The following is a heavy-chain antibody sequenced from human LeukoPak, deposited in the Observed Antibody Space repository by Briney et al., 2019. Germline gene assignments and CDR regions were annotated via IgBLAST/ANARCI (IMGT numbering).Heavy chain of an antibody. J-gene: IGHJ4*02. CDR3: AKDRIVPAAMGALNY. CDR1: GYTFSSYA. CDR2: ISGSGGST. D-gene: IGHD2-2*01. Sequence: GGSLRLSCAASGYTFSSYAMSWVRQAPGKGLEWVSAISGSGGSTYYADSVKGRFTISRDNSKNTLYLQMNSLRAEDTAVYYCAKDRIVPAAMGALNYWGQGTLVTVSS. V-gene: IGHV3-23*01.